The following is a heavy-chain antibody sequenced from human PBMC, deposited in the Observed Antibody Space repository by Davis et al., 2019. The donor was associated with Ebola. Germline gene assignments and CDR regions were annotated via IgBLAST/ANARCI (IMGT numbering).Heavy chain of an antibody. Sequence: MPSETLSLTCTVSGGSIISSSYYWSWIRQPPGKGLEWIGYIYYSGSTNYNPSLKSRVTISVDTSKNQFSLKLSSVTAADTAVYYCARGGPVGSSSWVGYYYGMDVWGQGTTVTVSS. J-gene: IGHJ6*02. CDR1: GGSIISSSYY. D-gene: IGHD6-6*01. CDR3: ARGGPVGSSSWVGYYYGMDV. V-gene: IGHV4-61*01. CDR2: IYYSGST.